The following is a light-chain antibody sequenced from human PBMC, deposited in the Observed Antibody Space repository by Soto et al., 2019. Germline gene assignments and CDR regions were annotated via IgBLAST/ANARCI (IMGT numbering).Light chain of an antibody. Sequence: EIVLTQSPATLSLSPGERATLSCRASQSVSSYLAWYQQKPGQAPSLLIYDASNRATGIPARFSGSGSGTDSTLTIRSLEPEDFAVDYCQQYNNWWTFGQGTKVEIK. CDR1: QSVSSY. CDR3: QQYNNWWT. V-gene: IGKV3-11*01. J-gene: IGKJ1*01. CDR2: DAS.